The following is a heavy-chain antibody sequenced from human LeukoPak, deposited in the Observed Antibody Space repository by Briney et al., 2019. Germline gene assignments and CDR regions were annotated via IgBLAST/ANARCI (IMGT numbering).Heavy chain of an antibody. CDR1: GFTVSNNY. V-gene: IGHV3-53*01. J-gene: IGHJ3*02. CDR3: VRKNRDFNAAFDI. Sequence: GGSLRLSCTASGFTVSNNYMSWVRQAPGKGLEWVSISYSDSNTNYADSVKGRFTISRDTSQDTLSLQMNSLRAEDTAVYYCVRKNRDFNAAFDIWGQGTVVTVSS. CDR2: SYSDSNT. D-gene: IGHD1-14*01.